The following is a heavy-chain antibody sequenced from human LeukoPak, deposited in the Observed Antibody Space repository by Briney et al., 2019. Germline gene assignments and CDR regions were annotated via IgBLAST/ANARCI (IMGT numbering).Heavy chain of an antibody. Sequence: GASVKVSCKASGYTFTSYGISWVRQAPGQGLEWMGWISAYNGNTNYAQKLQGRVTMTTDTSTSTAYMELRSLRSDDTAVYYCARDLRPRGFGELPGGYWGQGTLVTVSS. CDR3: ARDLRPRGFGELPGGY. V-gene: IGHV1-18*01. J-gene: IGHJ4*02. CDR1: GYTFTSYG. D-gene: IGHD3-10*01. CDR2: ISAYNGNT.